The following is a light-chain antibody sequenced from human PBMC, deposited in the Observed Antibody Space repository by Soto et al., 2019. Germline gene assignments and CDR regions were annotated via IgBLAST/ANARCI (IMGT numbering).Light chain of an antibody. CDR2: STS. J-gene: IGKJ1*01. CDR3: QQSYSSSWT. CDR1: QSISNL. Sequence: DIQMTQSPSSLSASVGDRVTITCRASQSISNLLNWYQHKPGKAPKLLIYSTSTLQSGVPSRFSGSGSGTDFTITISSLQREDFATYYCQQSYSSSWTFGQGTKLEIK. V-gene: IGKV1-39*01.